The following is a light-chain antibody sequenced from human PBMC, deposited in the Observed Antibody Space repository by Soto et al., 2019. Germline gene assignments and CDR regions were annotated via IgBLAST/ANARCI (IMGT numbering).Light chain of an antibody. CDR1: QYISNY. CDR2: DAS. V-gene: IGKV1-33*01. Sequence: DIQMTQSPSSLSASVGDRVTITCQASQYISNYLNWYQQKPGKAPKLLIYDASNLETGVPSRFSGSGSGTDFTFTISSLQPEDIATYYCQQYDNRRVGPGTKVDIK. J-gene: IGKJ3*01. CDR3: QQYDNRR.